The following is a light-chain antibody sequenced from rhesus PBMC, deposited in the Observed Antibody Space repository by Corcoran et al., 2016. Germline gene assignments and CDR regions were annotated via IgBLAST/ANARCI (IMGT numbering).Light chain of an antibody. CDR2: DVS. J-gene: IGLJ1*01. CDR1: SSDIGGYNY. CDR3: SSYAGSNTYI. Sequence: QAALTQPPSVSGSPGQSVTISCTGTSSDIGGYNYVSWYQQRPGQAPKFIVYDVSKRSSGVADRFSGSQSGNTASLTISGLQAEDEADYYCSSYAGSNTYIFGAGTRLTVL. V-gene: IGLV2-23*01.